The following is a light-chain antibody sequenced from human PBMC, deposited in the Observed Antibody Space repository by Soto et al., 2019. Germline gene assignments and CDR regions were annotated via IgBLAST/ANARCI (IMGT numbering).Light chain of an antibody. CDR3: QQSYSTPPLT. Sequence: IRLTQSASTLSASVGDRVTITCRASQCLXSWFAWDAQKPGKAPKLLTXAASSLQSGVPSRFSGSGSGTDFTLIISSLQPEDFVTYYCQQSYSTPPLTFGPGTKVDIK. J-gene: IGKJ3*01. V-gene: IGKV1-39*01. CDR1: QCLXSW. CDR2: AAS.